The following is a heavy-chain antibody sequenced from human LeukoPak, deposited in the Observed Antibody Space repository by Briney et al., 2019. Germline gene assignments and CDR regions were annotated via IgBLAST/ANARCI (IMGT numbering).Heavy chain of an antibody. J-gene: IGHJ4*02. CDR2: INSDGINT. CDR1: GFTFSNYW. V-gene: IGHV3-74*01. D-gene: IGHD3-10*01. CDR3: AKDMGVYYGSGSSFDY. Sequence: GGSLRLSCAASGFTFSNYWKHWVRQAPGKGLVWVSRINSDGINTSHADSVKGRFTISRDNAKNTLNLQMNSLRAEDTALYYCAKDMGVYYGSGSSFDYWGQGTLVTVSS.